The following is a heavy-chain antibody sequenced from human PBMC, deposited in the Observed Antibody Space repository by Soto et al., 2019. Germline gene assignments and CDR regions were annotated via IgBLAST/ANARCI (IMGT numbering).Heavy chain of an antibody. CDR1: GGSISSGGYY. CDR3: ARDWGRIWRFDY. J-gene: IGHJ4*02. D-gene: IGHD3-16*01. Sequence: QVQLQESGPGLVKPSQTLSLTCTVSGGSISSGGYYWSWIRQHPGKGLEWIGYIYYSGSTYYNPSLKSRLTISVDTSKNQFSLRLSSVTAADTAVYYCARDWGRIWRFDYWGQGTLVTVSS. CDR2: IYYSGST. V-gene: IGHV4-31*03.